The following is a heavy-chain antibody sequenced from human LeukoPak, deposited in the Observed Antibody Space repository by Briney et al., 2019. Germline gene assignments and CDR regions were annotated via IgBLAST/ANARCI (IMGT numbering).Heavy chain of an antibody. Sequence: SETLSLTCAVSGGSISSGGYYWSWIRQHPGKGLEWIGYIYYSGTTYYNPSLQSRVTISVDTSKNQFSLKLSSVTAADTAVYYCARGLGSDFDYWGQGTLVTVSS. CDR1: GGSISSGGYY. V-gene: IGHV4-31*11. CDR3: ARGLGSDFDY. J-gene: IGHJ4*02. D-gene: IGHD3-16*01. CDR2: IYYSGTT.